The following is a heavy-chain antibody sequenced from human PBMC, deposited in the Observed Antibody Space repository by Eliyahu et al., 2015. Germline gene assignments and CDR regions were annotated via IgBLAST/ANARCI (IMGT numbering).Heavy chain of an antibody. V-gene: IGHV4-59*08. D-gene: IGHD3-10*01. J-gene: IGHJ4*02. CDR2: LHXSGTT. Sequence: QVQLQESGPGLVKPSETVSLTCIXSGGSINSHYWTCIRQPPGKGLEWMGNLHXSGTTHYNPSLKSRVTMSLDTSKTQFSLRLTSLTAADTAVYYCARLGEGGPKCYFDYWGQGSLVTVSS. CDR1: GGSINSHY. CDR3: ARLGEGGPKCYFDY.